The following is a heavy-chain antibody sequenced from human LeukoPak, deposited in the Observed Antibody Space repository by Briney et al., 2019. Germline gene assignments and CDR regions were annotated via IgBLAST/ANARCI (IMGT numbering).Heavy chain of an antibody. J-gene: IGHJ4*02. D-gene: IGHD3-10*01. CDR2: INAGNGNT. CDR1: GYTFTSYA. Sequence: ASVKVSCKASGYTFTSYAMHWVRQAPGQRLEWMGWINAGNGNTKYSQKFQGRVTITRDTSASTAYMELSSLRSEDTAVYYCARAFGYYGSGIFFYFDYWGRGTLVTFSS. V-gene: IGHV1-3*01. CDR3: ARAFGYYGSGIFFYFDY.